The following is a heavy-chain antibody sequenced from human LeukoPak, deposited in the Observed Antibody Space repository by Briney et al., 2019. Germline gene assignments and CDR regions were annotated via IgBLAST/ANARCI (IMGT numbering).Heavy chain of an antibody. Sequence: SETLSLTCTVSGGSISSYYCSWIRQPPGKGLEWIGYIYYSGSTNYNPSLKSRVTISVDTSKNQFSLKLSSVTAADTAVYYFARQIAASGKFDYWGQGTLVTVSS. J-gene: IGHJ4*02. D-gene: IGHD2-21*01. CDR2: IYYSGST. CDR3: ARQIAASGKFDY. CDR1: GGSISSYY. V-gene: IGHV4-59*08.